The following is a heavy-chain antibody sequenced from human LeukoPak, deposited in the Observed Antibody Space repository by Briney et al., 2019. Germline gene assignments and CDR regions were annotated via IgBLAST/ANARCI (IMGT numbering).Heavy chain of an antibody. CDR3: ARGLVTAIPNYFDY. CDR2: MNPNSGNT. J-gene: IGHJ4*02. V-gene: IGHV1-8*01. D-gene: IGHD2-21*02. Sequence: ASVKVSCKASGYTFTSYDINWVRQATGQGLEWMGWMNPNSGNTGYAQKFQGRVTMTRNTSISTAYMELSSLRSEDTAVYYCARGLVTAIPNYFDYWGQGTLVTVSS. CDR1: GYTFTSYD.